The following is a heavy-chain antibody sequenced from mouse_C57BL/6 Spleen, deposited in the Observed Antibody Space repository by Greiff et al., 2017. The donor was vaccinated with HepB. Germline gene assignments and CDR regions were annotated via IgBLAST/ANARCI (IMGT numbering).Heavy chain of an antibody. CDR1: GFTFSSYA. Sequence: EVMLVESGGGLVKPGGSQKLSCAASGFTFSSYAMSWVRQTPEKRLEWVATISDGGSYTYYPDNVKGRFTISRDNAKNNLYLQMSHLKSEDTAMYYCARDFPHYYGSSWGFAYWGQGTLVTVSA. V-gene: IGHV5-4*01. D-gene: IGHD1-1*01. CDR3: ARDFPHYYGSSWGFAY. J-gene: IGHJ3*01. CDR2: ISDGGSYT.